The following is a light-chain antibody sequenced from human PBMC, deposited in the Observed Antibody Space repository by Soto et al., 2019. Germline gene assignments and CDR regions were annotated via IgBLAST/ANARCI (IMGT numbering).Light chain of an antibody. CDR1: QTISTW. V-gene: IGKV1-5*01. CDR2: DVS. J-gene: IGKJ1*01. CDR3: QQYNSYPWT. Sequence: DIQMTQFPPTLAASVGDRVTITCRASQTISTWLAWYQQKPGKAPKLLIYDVSSLQSGVPSRFSGSGSGTEFTLTISSLQPDDFATYYCQQYNSYPWTFGQGTKVDIK.